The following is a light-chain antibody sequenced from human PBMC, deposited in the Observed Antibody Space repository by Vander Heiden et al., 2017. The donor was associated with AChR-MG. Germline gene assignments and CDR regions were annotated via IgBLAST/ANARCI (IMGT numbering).Light chain of an antibody. CDR3: QQRSNWPSIT. Sequence: EIVFTQSPATLSLSPGERATLPCRASQSVSSYLAWYQQKPGQAPRLLIYDASNRAAGIPARFSGSGSGTDFTLTISSLEPEDFAVDYCQQRSNWPSITFGQGTRLEIK. CDR1: QSVSSY. CDR2: DAS. V-gene: IGKV3-11*01. J-gene: IGKJ5*01.